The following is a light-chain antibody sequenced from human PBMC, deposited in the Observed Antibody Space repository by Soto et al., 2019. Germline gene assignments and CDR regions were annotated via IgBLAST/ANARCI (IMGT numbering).Light chain of an antibody. J-gene: IGLJ3*02. CDR1: RSNIGNNA. CDR3: AAWDDCLNAGGV. V-gene: IGLV1-44*01. Sequence: QSVLTQPPSASGTPGQRVTISCSGSRSNIGNNAVSWYQQLPGTAPKLLIYNNNQRPSGVPDRFSGSKSGTSASLAISGLQSEDEADYYCAAWDDCLNAGGVFGGG. CDR2: NNN.